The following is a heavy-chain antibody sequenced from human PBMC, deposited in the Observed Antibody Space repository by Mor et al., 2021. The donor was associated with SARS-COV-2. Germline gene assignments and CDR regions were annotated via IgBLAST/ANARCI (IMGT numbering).Heavy chain of an antibody. V-gene: IGHV5-51*01. CDR3: ARQRGYQFGMDV. Sequence: YSPSFQGQVTISADKSISTAYLQWSSLKASDTAMYYCARQRGYQFGMDVWGQGTTVTV. D-gene: IGHD2-2*01. J-gene: IGHJ6*02.